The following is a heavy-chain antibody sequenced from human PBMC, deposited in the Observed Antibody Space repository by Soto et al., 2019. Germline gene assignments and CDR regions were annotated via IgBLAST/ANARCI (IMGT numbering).Heavy chain of an antibody. J-gene: IGHJ4*02. CDR3: AKTEGNSGWNTLDF. CDR2: INWNSYNI. V-gene: IGHV3-9*01. D-gene: IGHD6-19*01. CDR1: GFKFDDYA. Sequence: GGSLRLSCAASGFKFDDYAMHWVRQVPGRGLEWVSGINWNSYNIGYADSVKGRFTISRDNGKNSLYLQMNSLRPEDTAFYYCAKTEGNSGWNTLDFWGQGTLVTVSS.